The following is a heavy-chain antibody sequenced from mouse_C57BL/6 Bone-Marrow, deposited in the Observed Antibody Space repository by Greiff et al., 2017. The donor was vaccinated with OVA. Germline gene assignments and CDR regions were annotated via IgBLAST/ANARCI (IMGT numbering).Heavy chain of an antibody. V-gene: IGHV5-4*01. Sequence: EVKLVESGGGLVKPGGSLKLSCAASGFTFSSYAMSWVRQTPEKRLEWVATISDGGSYTYYPDNVKGRFTISRDHAKNHLYLQMSRLKSEDTAMYYCARDGYLFAYWGQGTLVTVSA. D-gene: IGHD2-2*01. J-gene: IGHJ3*01. CDR3: ARDGYLFAY. CDR2: ISDGGSYT. CDR1: GFTFSSYA.